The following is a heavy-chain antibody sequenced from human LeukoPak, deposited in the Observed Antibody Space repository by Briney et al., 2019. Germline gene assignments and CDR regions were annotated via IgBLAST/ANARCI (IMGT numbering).Heavy chain of an antibody. CDR1: RGSFTDYY. CDR2: IYYRGNT. Sequence: SETLSLTCTVSRGSFTDYYWGWIRQPPGKGLEWIGRIYYRGNTFYNPSLRNRVSISIDTSKGRFSPNLNSVTAAATAVYFCTKDLEHVTQDSWGEGTLVTVS. CDR3: TKDLEHVTQDS. J-gene: IGHJ4*02. V-gene: IGHV4-39*07. D-gene: IGHD1/OR15-1a*01.